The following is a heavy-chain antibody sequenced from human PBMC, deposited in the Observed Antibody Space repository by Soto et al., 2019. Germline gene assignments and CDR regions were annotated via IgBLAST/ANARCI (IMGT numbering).Heavy chain of an antibody. V-gene: IGHV3-48*01. CDR2: ISSSSTI. Sequence: GGSLRLSCAASGFTFSSYSMNWVRQAPGKGLEWVSYISSSSTIYYADSVKGRFTISRDNAKNSLYLQMNSLRAEDTAVYYCAREYSVFHWFDPWGQGTLVTVSS. CDR3: AREYSVFHWFDP. D-gene: IGHD2-21*01. J-gene: IGHJ5*02. CDR1: GFTFSSYS.